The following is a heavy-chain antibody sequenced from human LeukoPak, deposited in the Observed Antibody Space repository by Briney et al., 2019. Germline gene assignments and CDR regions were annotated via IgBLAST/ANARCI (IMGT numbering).Heavy chain of an antibody. J-gene: IGHJ4*02. CDR1: GDSISTSNSY. D-gene: IGHD7-27*01. Sequence: ASETLSLTCTVSGDSISTSNSYWGWIRQPPGKGLEWIGEINHSGSTNYNPSLKSRVTISVDTSKNQFSLKLYSVTAADTAVYYCATRKLGNDYWGQGTLVTVSS. V-gene: IGHV4-39*07. CDR2: INHSGST. CDR3: ATRKLGNDY.